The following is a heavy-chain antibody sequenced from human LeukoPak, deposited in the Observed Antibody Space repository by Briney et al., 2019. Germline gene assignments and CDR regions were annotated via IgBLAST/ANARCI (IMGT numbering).Heavy chain of an antibody. CDR2: IIPILGIA. J-gene: IGHJ4*02. Sequence: SVRVSCKASGGTFSSYAISWVRQAPGQGLEWMGRIIPILGIANYAQKFQGRVTITADKSTSTAYMELSSLRSEDTAVYYCARSVCSGGSCQLDYWGQGTLVTVSS. D-gene: IGHD2-15*01. V-gene: IGHV1-69*04. CDR3: ARSVCSGGSCQLDY. CDR1: GGTFSSYA.